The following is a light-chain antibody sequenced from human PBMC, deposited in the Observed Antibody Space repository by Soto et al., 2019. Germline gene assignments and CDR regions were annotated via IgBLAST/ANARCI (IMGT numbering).Light chain of an antibody. J-gene: IGLJ1*01. V-gene: IGLV2-11*01. CDR2: DVT. CDR3: CSYAGDYTYV. Sequence: QSALTQPRSVSGSPGQSVTISCTGTSSDVGGYNSVSWYQQHPGKAPKLMIYDVTKRPSGVPDRFSGSTSGNTASLTISGLRAEDETDYYCCSYAGDYTYVFGTGTKLT. CDR1: SSDVGGYNS.